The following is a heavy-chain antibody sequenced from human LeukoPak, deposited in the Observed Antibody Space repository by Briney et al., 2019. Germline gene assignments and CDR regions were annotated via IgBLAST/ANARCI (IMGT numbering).Heavy chain of an antibody. CDR3: ARVDIVVVVAATSPARFDY. D-gene: IGHD2-15*01. Sequence: SETLSLTCTVSGGSISSGGYYWSWIRQPPGKGLEWIGYIYYSGSTYYNPSLQRRVTISVDTSKNQFSLKLSSVTAADTAVYYCARVDIVVVVAATSPARFDYWGQGTLVTVSS. CDR2: IYYSGST. J-gene: IGHJ4*02. V-gene: IGHV4-31*03. CDR1: GGSISSGGYY.